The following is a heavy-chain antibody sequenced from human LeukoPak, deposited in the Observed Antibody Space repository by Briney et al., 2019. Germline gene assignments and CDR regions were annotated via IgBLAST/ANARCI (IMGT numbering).Heavy chain of an antibody. D-gene: IGHD6-19*01. CDR3: ARESVAGIRKDYYYYYMDV. CDR2: ISAYNGNT. CDR1: GYTFTNYG. Sequence: ASVKVSCKASGYTFTNYGISWVRQAPGQGLEWMGWISAYNGNTNYAQNLQGRVTMTTDTSTSTAYMELRSLRSDDTAVYYCARESVAGIRKDYYYYYMDVWGKGTTVTISS. J-gene: IGHJ6*03. V-gene: IGHV1-18*01.